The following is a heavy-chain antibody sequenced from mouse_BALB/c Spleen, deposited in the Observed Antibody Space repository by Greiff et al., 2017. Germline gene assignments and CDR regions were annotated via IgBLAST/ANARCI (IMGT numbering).Heavy chain of an antibody. CDR3: ARYPDAMDY. J-gene: IGHJ4*01. CDR1: GYAFSSYW. CDR2: IYPGDGDT. Sequence: VQVVESGAELVRPGSSVKISCKASGYAFSSYWMNWVKQRPGQGLEWIGQIYPGDGDTNYNGKFKGKATLTADKSSSTAYMQLSSLTSEDSAVYFCARYPDAMDYWGQGTSVTVSS. V-gene: IGHV1-80*01.